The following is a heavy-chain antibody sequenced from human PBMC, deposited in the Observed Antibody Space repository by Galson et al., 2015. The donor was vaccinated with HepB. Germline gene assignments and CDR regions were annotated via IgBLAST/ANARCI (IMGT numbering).Heavy chain of an antibody. Sequence: SVKVSCKASGYTFTSYAMHWVRQAPGQRLEWMGWINAGNGNTKYSQKFQGRVTITRDTSASTAYMELSSLRSEDTAVYYCASGEDILTGFDYWGQGTLVTVSS. V-gene: IGHV1-3*01. D-gene: IGHD3-9*01. CDR2: INAGNGNT. CDR1: GYTFTSYA. J-gene: IGHJ4*02. CDR3: ASGEDILTGFDY.